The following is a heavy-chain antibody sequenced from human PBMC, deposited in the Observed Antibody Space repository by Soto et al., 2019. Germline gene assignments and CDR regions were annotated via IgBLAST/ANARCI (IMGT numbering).Heavy chain of an antibody. CDR2: IYSDGTT. Sequence: GGSLRLSCAASGITVSSNYMTWVRQAPGKGLEWVSLIYSDGTTYYGDSVKGRFTISRDSSKNTLYPQMNSLRAEDTAVYYCARDRSGSSGYYGLDVWGQGTTVTVSS. J-gene: IGHJ6*02. CDR3: ARDRSGSSGYYGLDV. CDR1: GITVSSNY. D-gene: IGHD3-10*01. V-gene: IGHV3-53*01.